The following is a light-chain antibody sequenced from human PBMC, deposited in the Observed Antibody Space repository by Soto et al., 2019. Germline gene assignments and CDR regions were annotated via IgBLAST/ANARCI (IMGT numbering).Light chain of an antibody. CDR1: QSVSSN. Sequence: EIVMTQSPATLSVSPGERATLSCRASQSVSSNLAWYQQKPGQAPRLLIYGASTRATGIPARFSGSGSGTEFTLTISSLQSEDFAVYCCQQYINWPRTFGQGTKVEI. CDR2: GAS. V-gene: IGKV3-15*01. J-gene: IGKJ1*01. CDR3: QQYINWPRT.